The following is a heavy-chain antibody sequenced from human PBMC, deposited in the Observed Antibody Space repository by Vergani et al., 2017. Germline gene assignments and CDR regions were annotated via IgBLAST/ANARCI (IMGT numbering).Heavy chain of an antibody. J-gene: IGHJ4*02. V-gene: IGHV5-51*01. Sequence: EVELVQSGPEMRKPGEYLKISCKGSEYSFGNYWIGWLRQMPGKGLEWMGIIYPDVSDTRYSPSVQGQGTISADKSISTDFLQWDSLKASDTALYYCAKHKTYTDSWGQGTLVNVS. CDR2: IYPDVSDT. CDR3: AKHKTYTDS. CDR1: EYSFGNYW.